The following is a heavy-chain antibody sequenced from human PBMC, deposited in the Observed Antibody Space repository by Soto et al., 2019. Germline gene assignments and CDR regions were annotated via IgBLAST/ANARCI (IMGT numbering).Heavy chain of an antibody. CDR2: IYYSGST. Sequence: QVQLQESGPGLVKPSQTLSLTCTVSGGSISSGDYYWSWIRQPPGKGLEWIGYIYYSGSTYYNPSLKSRVTISVDTAKNQFSLKLSSVTAADTAVYYCARDSSGLGDYFDYWGQGTLVTVSS. CDR3: ARDSSGLGDYFDY. D-gene: IGHD3-22*01. V-gene: IGHV4-30-4*01. CDR1: GGSISSGDYY. J-gene: IGHJ4*02.